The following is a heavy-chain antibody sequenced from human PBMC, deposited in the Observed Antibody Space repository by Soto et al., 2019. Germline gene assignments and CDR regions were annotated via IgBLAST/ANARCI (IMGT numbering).Heavy chain of an antibody. CDR1: GGSISSGGYS. J-gene: IGHJ4*02. D-gene: IGHD3-22*01. CDR3: ASLPTYYYDSSGSQ. Sequence: SETLSLTCAVSGGSISSGGYSWSWIRQPPGKGLEWIGYIYHSGSTYYNPSLKSRVTISVDTSKNQFSLKLSSVTAADTAVYYCASLPTYYYDSSGSQWGQGTLVTVSS. CDR2: IYHSGST. V-gene: IGHV4-30-2*05.